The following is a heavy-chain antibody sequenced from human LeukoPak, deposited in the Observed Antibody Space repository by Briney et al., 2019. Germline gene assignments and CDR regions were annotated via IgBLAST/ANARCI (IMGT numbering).Heavy chain of an antibody. CDR2: IYYSGST. CDR3: ARGTSMGGYCTNGVCYTFDY. Sequence: SETLSLTCTVSGGSISSGGYYWSWIRQHPGKGLEWIGYIYYSGSTYYNPSLKSRVTISVDTSKNQFSLKLSSVTAADTAVYYCARGTSMGGYCTNGVCYTFDYWGQGTLVTVSS. D-gene: IGHD2-8*01. V-gene: IGHV4-31*03. CDR1: GGSISSGGYY. J-gene: IGHJ4*02.